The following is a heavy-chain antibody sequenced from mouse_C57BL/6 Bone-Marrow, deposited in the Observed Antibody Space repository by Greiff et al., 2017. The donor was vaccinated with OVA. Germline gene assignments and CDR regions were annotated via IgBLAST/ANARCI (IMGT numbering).Heavy chain of an antibody. CDR1: GYSFTGYY. V-gene: IGHV1-42*01. D-gene: IGHD2-5*01. Sequence: EVQLQQSGPELVKPGASVKISCKASGYSFTGYYMNWVKQSPEQSLEWIGEINPSTGGTTYTQKFKAKATLTVDKSSSTAYMQLKSLTSEDSAVYYCAREGAYYSNYVWFAYWGQGTLVTVSA. J-gene: IGHJ3*01. CDR2: INPSTGGT. CDR3: AREGAYYSNYVWFAY.